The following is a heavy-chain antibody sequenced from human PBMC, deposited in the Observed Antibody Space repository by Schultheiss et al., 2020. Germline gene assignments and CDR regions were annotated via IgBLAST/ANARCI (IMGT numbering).Heavy chain of an antibody. V-gene: IGHV1-2*02. Sequence: ASVKVSCKASGYTFTGYYMHWVRQAPGQGLEWMGWINPNSGGTNYAQKFQGRVTMTRDTSISTAYMELSRLRSDDTAVNYCARGQWLGLTNPFDYWGQGTLVTVSS. D-gene: IGHD6-19*01. CDR1: GYTFTGYY. CDR2: INPNSGGT. CDR3: ARGQWLGLTNPFDY. J-gene: IGHJ4*02.